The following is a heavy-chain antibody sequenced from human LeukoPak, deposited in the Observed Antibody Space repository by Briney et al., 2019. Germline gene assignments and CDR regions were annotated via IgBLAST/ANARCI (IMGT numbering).Heavy chain of an antibody. D-gene: IGHD2-15*01. Sequence: PGGSLRLSCPASGFTVSSNYMSWVRQAPGKGLEWVSVIYSGGSTYYADSVKGRFTISRDNSKNTLYLQMNSLRAEDTAVYYCARDGSLGYCSGGSCASDYYGMDVWGQGTTVTVSS. CDR1: GFTVSSNY. CDR3: ARDGSLGYCSGGSCASDYYGMDV. CDR2: IYSGGST. V-gene: IGHV3-66*01. J-gene: IGHJ6*02.